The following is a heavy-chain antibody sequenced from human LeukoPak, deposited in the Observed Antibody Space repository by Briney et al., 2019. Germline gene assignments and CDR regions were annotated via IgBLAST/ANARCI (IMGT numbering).Heavy chain of an antibody. CDR1: GGSISSGGYY. CDR3: ARYLGYCSGGSCYWFDP. CDR2: INHSGST. J-gene: IGHJ5*02. Sequence: SETLSLTCTVSGGSISSGGYYWSWIRQPPGKGLEWIGEINHSGSTNYNPSLKSRVTISVDTSKNQFSLKLSSVTAADTAVYYCARYLGYCSGGSCYWFDPWGQGTLVTVSS. D-gene: IGHD2-15*01. V-gene: IGHV4-39*07.